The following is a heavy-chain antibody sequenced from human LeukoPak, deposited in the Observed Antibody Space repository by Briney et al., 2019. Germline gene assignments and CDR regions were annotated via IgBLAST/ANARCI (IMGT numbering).Heavy chain of an antibody. D-gene: IGHD5-18*01. CDR3: ANDGGGIYSHELY. CDR1: GFTFSSYG. V-gene: IGHV3-30*18. Sequence: PGRSLRLSCAASGFTFSSYGMHWVRQAPGKGLEWVAVISYDGSNKYYADSVKGRFTISRDNSKNTLYLQMNSLRAEDTAVYYCANDGGGIYSHELYWGQGTLVTVSS. J-gene: IGHJ4*02. CDR2: ISYDGSNK.